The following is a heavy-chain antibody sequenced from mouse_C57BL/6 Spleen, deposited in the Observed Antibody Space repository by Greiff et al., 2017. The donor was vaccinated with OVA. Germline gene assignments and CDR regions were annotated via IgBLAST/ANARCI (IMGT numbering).Heavy chain of an antibody. V-gene: IGHV1-80*01. CDR2: IYPGDGDT. D-gene: IGHD2-3*01. CDR3: ARDGYPYAMDY. Sequence: VQLQQSGAELVKPGASVKISCKASGYAFSSYWMNWVKQRPGKGLEWIGQIYPGDGDTNYNGKFKGKATLTADKSSSTAYMQISSLTSEDSAVYFCARDGYPYAMDYWGQGTSVTVSS. CDR1: GYAFSSYW. J-gene: IGHJ4*01.